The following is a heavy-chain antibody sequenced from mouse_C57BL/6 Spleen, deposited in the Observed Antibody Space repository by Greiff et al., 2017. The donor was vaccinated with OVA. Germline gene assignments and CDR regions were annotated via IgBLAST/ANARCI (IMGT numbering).Heavy chain of an antibody. CDR1: GFSFNTYA. V-gene: IGHV10-1*01. CDR2: IRSKSNNYAT. J-gene: IGHJ4*01. Sequence: EVKVVESGGGLVQPKGSLKLSCAASGFSFNTYAMNWVRQAPGKGLEWVARIRSKSNNYATYYADSVKDRFTISRDDSGSMLYLQMNNLKTEDTAMYYCVRQRGSSLGAMDYWGQGTSVTVSS. D-gene: IGHD1-1*01. CDR3: VRQRGSSLGAMDY.